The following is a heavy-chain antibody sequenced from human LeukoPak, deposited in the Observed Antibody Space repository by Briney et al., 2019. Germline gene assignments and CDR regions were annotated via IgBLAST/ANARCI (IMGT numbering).Heavy chain of an antibody. J-gene: IGHJ4*02. D-gene: IGHD3-22*01. CDR2: INPSGGST. CDR3: ARGCSSGYYTGPLDY. Sequence: ASVKVSCKASGYTFTSYYMHWVRQAPGQGLEWMAIINPSGGSTSYAQKFQGRVTMTRDTSASTVYMELYSLRSEDTAVYYCARGCSSGYYTGPLDYWGQGTLVTVSS. V-gene: IGHV1-46*01. CDR1: GYTFTSYY.